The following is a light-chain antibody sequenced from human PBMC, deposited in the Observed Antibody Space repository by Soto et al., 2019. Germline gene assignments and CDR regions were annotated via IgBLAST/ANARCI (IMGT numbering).Light chain of an antibody. Sequence: QSALTQPASVSGSPGQSITISCTRSSSHVGSYDFVSWYQQHPGKAPKVLIYEVTKRPSVVSNRFSGSKSGNTASLTISGLQADDEADYYCCADAGSSRYVFGTGTKLTVL. CDR2: EVT. V-gene: IGLV2-23*02. CDR3: CADAGSSRYV. CDR1: SSHVGSYDF. J-gene: IGLJ1*01.